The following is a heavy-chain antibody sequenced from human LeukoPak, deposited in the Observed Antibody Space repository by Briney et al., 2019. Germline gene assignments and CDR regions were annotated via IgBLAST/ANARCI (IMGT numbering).Heavy chain of an antibody. V-gene: IGHV3-11*01. CDR1: GFTFSDYY. CDR3: ARERIVGATEGFDY. J-gene: IGHJ4*02. D-gene: IGHD1-26*01. CDR2: ISSSGSTI. Sequence: GGSLRLSCAASGFTFSDYYMSWIRQAPGRGLGCVSYISSSGSTIYYADSVKGRFTISRDNAKNSLYLQMNSLRAEDTAVYYCARERIVGATEGFDYWGQGTLVTVSS.